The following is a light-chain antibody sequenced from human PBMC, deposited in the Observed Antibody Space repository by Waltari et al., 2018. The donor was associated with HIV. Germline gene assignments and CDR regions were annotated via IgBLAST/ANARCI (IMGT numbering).Light chain of an antibody. V-gene: IGKV1-39*01. CDR3: QQSYRTPFT. J-gene: IGKJ2*01. Sequence: DIQMTQSPSSLSASVGDRVTITFRASQSITNFLNWYQQKPGKAPNLLIYTASSLQSGVPSRFSGSGSGTDFTLTISSLQYEDFATYYCQQSYRTPFTFGPGTKLEIK. CDR2: TAS. CDR1: QSITNF.